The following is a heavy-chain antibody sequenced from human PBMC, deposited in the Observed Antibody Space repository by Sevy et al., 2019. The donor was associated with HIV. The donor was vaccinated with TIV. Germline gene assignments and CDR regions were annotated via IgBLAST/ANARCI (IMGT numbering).Heavy chain of an antibody. D-gene: IGHD6-13*01. J-gene: IGHJ4*02. CDR2: ISWNSGSM. V-gene: IGHV3-9*01. CDR1: GFTFDDYA. CDR3: AKDIEGGIAAADY. Sequence: GGSLRLSCAASGFTFDDYAMHWVRQAPGKGLEWVSGISWNSGSMGYADSVKGRFTISRDNAKNSLYLQMNSLRAEDTALSYCAKDIEGGIAAADYWGQGTLVTVSS.